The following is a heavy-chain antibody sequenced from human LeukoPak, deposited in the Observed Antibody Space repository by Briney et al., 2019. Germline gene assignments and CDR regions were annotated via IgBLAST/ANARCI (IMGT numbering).Heavy chain of an antibody. V-gene: IGHV3-20*04. J-gene: IGHJ4*02. Sequence: PGGSLRLSCAASGFTFNTYWMHWVRQAPGKGLEWVSGINWNGGSTGYADSVKGRFTISRDNAKNSLFLQMNSLRAEDTAVYYCARDYGGNPHWGQGTLVTVSS. D-gene: IGHD4-23*01. CDR2: INWNGGST. CDR1: GFTFNTYW. CDR3: ARDYGGNPH.